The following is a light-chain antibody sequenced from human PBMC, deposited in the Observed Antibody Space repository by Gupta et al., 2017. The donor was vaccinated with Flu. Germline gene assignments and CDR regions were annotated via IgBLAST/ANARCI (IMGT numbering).Light chain of an antibody. CDR3: SSSTTTNTLVV. CDR1: SSDLGRYNY. V-gene: IGLV2-14*01. CDR2: EVT. J-gene: IGLJ2*01. Sequence: QSALTQPASASVSPGQSLSLSCTGTSSDLGRYNYVSCYQQHPGKAPTHMIFEVTTLPSGVSNRCSGSKSCNKASLTISGLQAEDEADYYCSSSTTTNTLVVFGGGTKLTVL.